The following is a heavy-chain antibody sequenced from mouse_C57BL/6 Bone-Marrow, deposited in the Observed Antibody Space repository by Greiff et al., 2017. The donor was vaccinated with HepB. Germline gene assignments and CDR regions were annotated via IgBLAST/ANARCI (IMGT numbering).Heavy chain of an antibody. CDR2: IRNKANGYTT. Sequence: EVKVVESGGGLVQPGGSLSLSCAASGFTFTDYYMSWVRQPPGKALAWLGFIRNKANGYTTEYSASVKGRFTISRDNSQSILYLQMNALRAEDSATYYGARSYYGNWGFAYWGQGTLVTVSA. V-gene: IGHV7-3*01. CDR1: GFTFTDYY. J-gene: IGHJ3*01. D-gene: IGHD2-10*01. CDR3: ARSYYGNWGFAY.